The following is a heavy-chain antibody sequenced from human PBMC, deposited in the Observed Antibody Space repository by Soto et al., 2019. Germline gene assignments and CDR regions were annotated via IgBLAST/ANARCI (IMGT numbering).Heavy chain of an antibody. D-gene: IGHD3-3*01. V-gene: IGHV4-39*01. CDR2: IYYSGST. Sequence: PPDTLSLTRTVSVAAISSSSDYWGGVRWAPGLGLEWIGSIYYSGSTYYNPSLKTRVTISVDTSKNQSSLKLSPVTAADTAVYYCARPITPGSGYHSYYFDYWGQGTLVTVSS. J-gene: IGHJ4*02. CDR1: VAAISSSSDY. CDR3: ARPITPGSGYHSYYFDY.